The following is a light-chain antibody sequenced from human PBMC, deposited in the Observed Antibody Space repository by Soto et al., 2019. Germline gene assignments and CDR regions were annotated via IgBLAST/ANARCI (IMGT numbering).Light chain of an antibody. J-gene: IGKJ4*01. CDR3: QQYNNWPPLT. Sequence: EIVMTQSPATLSVSPGERATLSCRASQSVSSNLVWYQQKPGQAPRLLIYGASTRATGIPARFSGSGSGTEFTLTISSLQSEDFAVYYCQQYNNWPPLTFGGGTKFEIK. V-gene: IGKV3-15*01. CDR1: QSVSSN. CDR2: GAS.